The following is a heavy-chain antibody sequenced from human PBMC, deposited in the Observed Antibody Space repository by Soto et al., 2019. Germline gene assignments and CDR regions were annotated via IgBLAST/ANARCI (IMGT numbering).Heavy chain of an antibody. CDR3: AKEYSSSWPPLYYYDY. Sequence: GVSVKVSCKASGYTFTGYYMHWVRQAPGQGLEWMGWINPNSGGTKYAQKFQGWVTMTRDTSISTAYMELSRLRSDDTAVYYCAKEYSSSWPPLYYYDYWGQGTLVTVSS. CDR2: INPNSGGT. J-gene: IGHJ4*02. D-gene: IGHD6-6*01. V-gene: IGHV1-2*04. CDR1: GYTFTGYY.